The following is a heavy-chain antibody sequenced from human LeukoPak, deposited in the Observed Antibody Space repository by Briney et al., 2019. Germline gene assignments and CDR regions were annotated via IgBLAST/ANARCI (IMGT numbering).Heavy chain of an antibody. CDR1: GYTFTNYG. CDR2: ISAYNGNT. CDR3: AREYCSSTSCYRSYFDY. J-gene: IGHJ4*02. D-gene: IGHD2-2*01. V-gene: IGHV1-18*01. Sequence: ASVKVSCKASGYTFTNYGISWVRQAPGQGLEWMGWISAYNGNTNYAQKLQGRVIMTTDTSTSTAYMELRSLRSDDTAVYYCAREYCSSTSCYRSYFDYWGQGTLVTVSS.